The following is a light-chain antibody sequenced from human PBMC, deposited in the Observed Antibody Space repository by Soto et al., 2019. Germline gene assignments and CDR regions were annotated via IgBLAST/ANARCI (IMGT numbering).Light chain of an antibody. V-gene: IGLV2-14*01. CDR1: SSDVGGYDY. Sequence: QSVLTQPASVSGSPGQSITISCTGTSSDVGGYDYVSWYQQHPGKAPKLIIYEVANRPSGFSNRFSGSKSGNTASLTISGLQAEDEAEYYCASYASSLYVFGTGTKLTVL. CDR3: ASYASSLYV. J-gene: IGLJ1*01. CDR2: EVA.